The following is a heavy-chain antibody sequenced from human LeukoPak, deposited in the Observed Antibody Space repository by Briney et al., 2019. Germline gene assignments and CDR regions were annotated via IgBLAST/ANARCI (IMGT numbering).Heavy chain of an antibody. CDR2: INHSGST. CDR3: ARLGGLAVARHYFDY. V-gene: IGHV4-4*02. CDR1: GDSISNNYW. Sequence: SGTLSLTCAVSGDSISNNYWWSWIRQPPGKGLEWIGEINHSGSTNYNPSLKSRVTISVDTSKNQFSLKLSSVTAADTAVYYYARLGGLAVARHYFDYWGQGTLVTVSS. D-gene: IGHD6-19*01. J-gene: IGHJ4*02.